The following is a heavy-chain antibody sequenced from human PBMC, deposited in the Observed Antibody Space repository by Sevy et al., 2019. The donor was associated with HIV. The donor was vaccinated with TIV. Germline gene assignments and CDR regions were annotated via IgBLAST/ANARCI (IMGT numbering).Heavy chain of an antibody. CDR3: ASGKGGIFGVVVGQFDS. Sequence: ASVKVSCKASGYSFTNYAIHWVRQAPGQGLEWMGWIKTDNGNTKYSQRFQDRVTITRDTSATTAYMEMSSLRYDDTALYFCASGKGGIFGVVVGQFDSWGQGTLVTVSS. D-gene: IGHD3-3*01. CDR2: IKTDNGNT. J-gene: IGHJ4*02. CDR1: GYSFTNYA. V-gene: IGHV1-3*04.